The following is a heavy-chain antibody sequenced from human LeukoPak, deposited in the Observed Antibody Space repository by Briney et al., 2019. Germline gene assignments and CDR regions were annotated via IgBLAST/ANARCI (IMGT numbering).Heavy chain of an antibody. CDR1: GFTFSSYS. Sequence: PGGSLRLSCAASGFTFSSYSMNWVRQAPGKGPEWVSYISSSSSTIYYADSVKGRFTISRDNAKNSLYLQMNSLRAEDTAVYYCARTSYGDYDPYYFDYWGQGTLVTVSS. V-gene: IGHV3-48*01. CDR3: ARTSYGDYDPYYFDY. J-gene: IGHJ4*02. CDR2: ISSSSSTI. D-gene: IGHD4-17*01.